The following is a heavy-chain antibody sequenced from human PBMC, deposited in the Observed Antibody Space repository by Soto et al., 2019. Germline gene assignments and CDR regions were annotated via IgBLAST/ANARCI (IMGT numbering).Heavy chain of an antibody. V-gene: IGHV3-30*03. D-gene: IGHD4-17*01. Sequence: GGSLRLSCAASGFTFNSYGIHWVRQAPGKGLEWVAVISHDGSKTNYADSVKGRVTISRDNSKDTVYLQMNSLRDEDTAVYYCARRYGASFDYWGQGTLVTVSS. CDR1: GFTFNSYG. J-gene: IGHJ4*02. CDR2: ISHDGSKT. CDR3: ARRYGASFDY.